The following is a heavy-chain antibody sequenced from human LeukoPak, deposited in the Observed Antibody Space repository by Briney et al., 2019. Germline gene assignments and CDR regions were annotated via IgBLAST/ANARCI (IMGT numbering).Heavy chain of an antibody. V-gene: IGHV4-59*08. CDR2: IYVTGST. Sequence: SETLSLTCIVSGGSIGTYYWSWIRQSPGKGLEWIGYIYVTGSTRYNPYLQSRVTISVDTSRNQFFLRMSSVAAADSSVANCARHIGGGIEDMDVWGTGTKVTVSS. CDR1: GGSIGTYY. J-gene: IGHJ6*03. D-gene: IGHD3-16*02. CDR3: ARHIGGGIEDMDV.